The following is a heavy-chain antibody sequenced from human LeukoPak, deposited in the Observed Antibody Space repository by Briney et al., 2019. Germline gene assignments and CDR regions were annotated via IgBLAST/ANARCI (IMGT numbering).Heavy chain of an antibody. CDR3: AKALTAMVIYFDY. J-gene: IGHJ4*02. CDR1: GFTFSSYA. CDR2: ISGSGGST. D-gene: IGHD5-18*01. V-gene: IGHV3-23*01. Sequence: HPGGSLRLSCAASGFTFSSYAMSWVRQAPGKGLEWVSAISGSGGSTYYADSVKGRFTISRDNSKNTLHLQMNSLRAEDTAVYYCAKALTAMVIYFDYWGQGTLVTVSS.